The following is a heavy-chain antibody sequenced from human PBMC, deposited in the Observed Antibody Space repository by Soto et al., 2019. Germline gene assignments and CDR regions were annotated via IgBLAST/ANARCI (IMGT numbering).Heavy chain of an antibody. CDR1: GYTFTSYA. CDR3: ARDGQQLVTFDY. Sequence: QVQLVQSGAEVKKTGASVKVSCKASGYTFTSYAMHWVRQAPGQRLEWMGWINAGNGNTKYSQKFQGRVTITRDTSASTAYMELSSLRSEDTAVYYCARDGQQLVTFDYWGQGTLVTVSS. CDR2: INAGNGNT. D-gene: IGHD6-13*01. J-gene: IGHJ4*02. V-gene: IGHV1-3*01.